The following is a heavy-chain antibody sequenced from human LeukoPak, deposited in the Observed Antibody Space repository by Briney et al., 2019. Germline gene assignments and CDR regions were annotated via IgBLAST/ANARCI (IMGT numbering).Heavy chain of an antibody. V-gene: IGHV2-5*02. J-gene: IGHJ4*02. CDR3: ARVTNYYDSRGDVRAYYFDY. D-gene: IGHD3-22*01. Sequence: SGPTLVNPTQTLTLTCTFSGFSLSTSGVGVGWIRQPPGKALEWLALIYWDDDKRYSPSLKSRLTITKDTSKNQVVLTMTNMDPVDTATYYCARVTNYYDSRGDVRAYYFDYWGQGTLVTVSS. CDR2: IYWDDDK. CDR1: GFSLSTSGVG.